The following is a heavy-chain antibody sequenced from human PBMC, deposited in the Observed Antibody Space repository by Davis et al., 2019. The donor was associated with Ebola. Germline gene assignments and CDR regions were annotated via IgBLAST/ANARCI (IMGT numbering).Heavy chain of an antibody. CDR3: AREPYYYDSSGYNGRRFDY. Sequence: GESLKISCAASGFTFSSYGMHWVRQAPGKGLEWVAVIWYDGSNKYYADSVKGRFTISRDNAKNSLYLQMNSLRAEDTAVYYCAREPYYYDSSGYNGRRFDYWGQGTLVTVSS. V-gene: IGHV3-33*01. CDR2: IWYDGSNK. CDR1: GFTFSSYG. D-gene: IGHD3-22*01. J-gene: IGHJ4*02.